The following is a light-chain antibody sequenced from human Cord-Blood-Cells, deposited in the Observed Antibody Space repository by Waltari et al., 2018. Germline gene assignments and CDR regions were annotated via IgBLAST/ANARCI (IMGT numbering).Light chain of an antibody. V-gene: IGKV3-20*01. CDR2: GAS. J-gene: IGKJ2*01. CDR3: QQYGSSRET. Sequence: IVLTQSPGTLSLSPGERATPSCRASQSVSSSYLAGYQQKPGQAPRLLIYGASSRATGIPDRFSGSGSGTDFTLTISRLEPEDFAVYYCQQYGSSRETFGQGTKLEIK. CDR1: QSVSSSY.